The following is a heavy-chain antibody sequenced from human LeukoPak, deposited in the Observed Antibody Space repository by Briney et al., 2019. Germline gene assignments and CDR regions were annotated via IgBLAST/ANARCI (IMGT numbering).Heavy chain of an antibody. Sequence: ASVKVSCKASGGTFSSYAISWVRQAPGQGLEWMGGIIPIFGTANYAQKFQGRVTVTRNTSLSTVYMEMISLRSDDTAIYYCARDGRGFNSTSDYMDVWGKGTTVTVSS. V-gene: IGHV1-69*05. J-gene: IGHJ6*04. CDR1: GGTFSSYA. CDR3: ARDGRGFNSTSDYMDV. D-gene: IGHD2/OR15-2a*01. CDR2: IIPIFGTA.